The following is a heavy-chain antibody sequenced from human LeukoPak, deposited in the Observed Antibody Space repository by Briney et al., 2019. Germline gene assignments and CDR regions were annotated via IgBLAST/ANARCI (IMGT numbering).Heavy chain of an antibody. CDR1: GFTLSTYW. CDR2: IKQDDSEK. V-gene: IGHV3-7*01. CDR3: GRGGAAASY. D-gene: IGHD1-26*01. J-gene: IGHJ4*02. Sequence: GGSLRLSCTASGFTLSTYWMSWFRQAPEKGLEWVANIKQDDSEKYYVDSVKGRFTISRDNAKNSVYLQLNSLRVEDTAVYYCGRGGAAASYWAQGTLVTVSS.